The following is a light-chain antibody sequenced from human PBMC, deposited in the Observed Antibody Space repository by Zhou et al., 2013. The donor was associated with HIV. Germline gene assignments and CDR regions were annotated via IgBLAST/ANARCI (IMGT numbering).Light chain of an antibody. J-gene: IGKJ4*01. V-gene: IGKV1-39*01. CDR2: GAS. CDR3: QQANSFPHT. Sequence: DIQMTQSPSSLSASVGDKVNITCRASQNISTHLNWYQQKPGKAPKVLIYGASSLQSGVPLRFSGGGSGTEFTLTIYGLQPEDFAIYYCQQANSFPHTFGGGTKVEI. CDR1: QNISTH.